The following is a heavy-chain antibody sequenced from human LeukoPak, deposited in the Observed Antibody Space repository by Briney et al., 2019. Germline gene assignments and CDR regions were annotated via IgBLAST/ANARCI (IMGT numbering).Heavy chain of an antibody. V-gene: IGHV3-74*01. CDR2: ISSDGSST. D-gene: IGHD1-26*01. J-gene: IGHJ4*02. Sequence: GGSLRLSCAASGLTFSNYYMHWVRQAPGKGPVWVSRISSDGSSTSYADSVKGRFTISRDNAKNTLYLQMTSLRAEDTAVYYCARDPRYHTYWGQGTLVTVSS. CDR3: ARDPRYHTY. CDR1: GLTFSNYY.